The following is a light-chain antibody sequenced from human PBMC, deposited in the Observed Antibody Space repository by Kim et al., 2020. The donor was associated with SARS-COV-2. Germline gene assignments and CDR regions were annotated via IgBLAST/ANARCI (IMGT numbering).Light chain of an antibody. CDR3: QHYGNYAWT. CDR2: KAS. V-gene: IGKV1-5*03. CDR1: QSVNGW. Sequence: ASVGDRVTITCRASQSVNGWLAWYQQKPGEAPKFLIYKASSLESGVPSRFSGSGSGTEFTLTINSLQPDDFATYYCQHYGNYAWTFGQGTKVDIK. J-gene: IGKJ1*01.